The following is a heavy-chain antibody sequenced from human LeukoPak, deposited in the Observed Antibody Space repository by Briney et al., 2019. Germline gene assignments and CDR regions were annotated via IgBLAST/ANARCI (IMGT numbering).Heavy chain of an antibody. CDR2: IRYDGSNK. J-gene: IGHJ3*02. CDR3: AGGEMATILDAFDI. Sequence: GGSLRLSCAASGFTFSSYGMHWVRQAPGKGLEWVAFIRYDGSNKYYADSVKGRFTISRDNSKNTLYLQMKSLRAEDTAVYNCAGGEMATILDAFDIWGQGTMVTVSS. CDR1: GFTFSSYG. D-gene: IGHD5-24*01. V-gene: IGHV3-30*02.